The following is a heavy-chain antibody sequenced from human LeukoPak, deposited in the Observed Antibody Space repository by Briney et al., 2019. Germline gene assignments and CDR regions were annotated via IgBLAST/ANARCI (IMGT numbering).Heavy chain of an antibody. Sequence: GGSLRLSCADSGFTFSASWMTWVRQAPGKGLEWVANIKDNGRGEYYVDSVKGRFTVSRDNARNSVYLQMNSLRAEDTAVYYCARDGSRGWDYWGQGTLVTVSS. V-gene: IGHV3-7*01. CDR2: IKDNGRGE. CDR3: ARDGSRGWDY. J-gene: IGHJ4*02. CDR1: GFTFSASW. D-gene: IGHD1-26*01.